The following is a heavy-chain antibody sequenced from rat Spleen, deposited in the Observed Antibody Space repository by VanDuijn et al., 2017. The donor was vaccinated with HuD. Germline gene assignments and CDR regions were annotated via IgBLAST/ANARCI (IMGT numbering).Heavy chain of an antibody. V-gene: IGHV5-25*01. CDR2: ISTSGGST. Sequence: EVQLVESGGGLVQPGRSLKLSCAASGFTFSNYDMAWVRQAPTKGLEWVASISTSGGSTYYRDSVKGRFTVSRDNAKSTLYLQMDSLRSEDTATYYCARHLDGYLDYWGQGVMVTVSS. D-gene: IGHD1-12*02. CDR3: ARHLDGYLDY. J-gene: IGHJ2*01. CDR1: GFTFSNYD.